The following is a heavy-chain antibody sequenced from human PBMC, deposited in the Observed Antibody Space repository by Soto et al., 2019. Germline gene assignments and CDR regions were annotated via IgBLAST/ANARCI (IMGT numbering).Heavy chain of an antibody. J-gene: IGHJ6*02. Sequence: GGSPRLSCSASGFTFSSYAMHWVRQALGKGLEYVSAISSNGGSTYYADSVKGRFTISRDNSKNTLYLQMSSLRAEDTAVYYCVRGGIAAAIAFYYYYGMDVWGQGTTVTVSS. V-gene: IGHV3-64D*06. CDR1: GFTFSSYA. CDR3: VRGGIAAAIAFYYYYGMDV. CDR2: ISSNGGST. D-gene: IGHD6-13*01.